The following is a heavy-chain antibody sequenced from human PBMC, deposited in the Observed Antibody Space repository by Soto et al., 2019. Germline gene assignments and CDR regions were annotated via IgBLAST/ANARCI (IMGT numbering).Heavy chain of an antibody. Sequence: QVQLVQSGAEVKKPGSSVKVSCKASGGTFSSYTISRVRQAPGQGLEWMGRIIPILGIANYAQKFQGRVTITADKSTSTAYMELSSLRSEDTAVYYCARDTIAVAGRWLFDYWGQGTLVTVSS. V-gene: IGHV1-69*08. CDR3: ARDTIAVAGRWLFDY. CDR1: GGTFSSYT. D-gene: IGHD6-19*01. J-gene: IGHJ4*02. CDR2: IIPILGIA.